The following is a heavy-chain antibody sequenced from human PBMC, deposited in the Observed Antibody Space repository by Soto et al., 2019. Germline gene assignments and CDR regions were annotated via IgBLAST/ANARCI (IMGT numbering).Heavy chain of an antibody. CDR2: MNPNTGKA. Sequence: QVQLVQSGAEVKKPGASVRVSCKTSGYTFSTCDIHWVRQAPGQGLEWMGWMNPNTGKAGFAQKFQGRVTMTRDTSLGTAYMDLSGLTSEDTAVYYCARVMTTFGVISKGPDHWGQGTLVTVSS. CDR3: ARVMTTFGVISKGPDH. CDR1: GYTFSTCD. J-gene: IGHJ4*02. V-gene: IGHV1-8*01. D-gene: IGHD3-3*01.